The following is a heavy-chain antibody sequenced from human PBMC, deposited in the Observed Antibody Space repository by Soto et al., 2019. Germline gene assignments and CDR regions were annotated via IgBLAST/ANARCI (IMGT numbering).Heavy chain of an antibody. CDR1: GFTFSTYA. V-gene: IGHV3-23*01. D-gene: IGHD3-10*01. J-gene: IGHJ3*02. CDR2: ISGSGGST. CDR3: AHPRGFGVFDAYDI. Sequence: EVQLLESGGGLVQPGGSLRLSCAASGFTFSTYAMSWVRQAPGKGLVWVSAISGSGGSTFYADSVKGRFTISRDNSINTLYLQMNSLRTEDTAVYYCAHPRGFGVFDAYDIWGQGTMVTVSS.